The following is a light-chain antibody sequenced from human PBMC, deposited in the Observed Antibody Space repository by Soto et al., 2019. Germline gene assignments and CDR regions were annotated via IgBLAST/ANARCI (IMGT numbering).Light chain of an antibody. Sequence: EIVLAQSPGTLSLSPGERVTLSCRASQSVSSSYLAWYQQKPGQAPRLLIYGASSRATDIPDRFSGSGSGTDFPLTISRLEPEDFAVYYCQHYGSSLSITFGQGTRLEIK. CDR2: GAS. J-gene: IGKJ5*01. CDR3: QHYGSSLSIT. CDR1: QSVSSSY. V-gene: IGKV3-20*01.